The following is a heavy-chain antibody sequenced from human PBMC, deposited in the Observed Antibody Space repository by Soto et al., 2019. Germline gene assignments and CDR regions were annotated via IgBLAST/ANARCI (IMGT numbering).Heavy chain of an antibody. D-gene: IGHD5-18*01. CDR2: ISGSGGST. J-gene: IGHJ3*02. CDR3: AKDWARDTAMPTDAFDI. V-gene: IGHV3-23*01. CDR1: GFTFSSYA. Sequence: EVQLLESGGGLVQPGGSLRLSCAASGFTFSSYAMSWVRQAPGKGLEWVSAISGSGGSTYYADSVKGRFTISRDNSKNTLYLQMNSLRAEDTAVYYCAKDWARDTAMPTDAFDIWGQGTMVTVSS.